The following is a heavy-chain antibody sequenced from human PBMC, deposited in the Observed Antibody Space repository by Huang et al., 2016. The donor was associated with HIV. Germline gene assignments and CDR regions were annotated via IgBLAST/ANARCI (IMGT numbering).Heavy chain of an antibody. Sequence: QVQLVESGGGVVQPGTSLRLSCGASGFTFSNYAMNWVRQAPGKGLEWVAVRTTEGSTKSYADSVKGRVTISRDNSKNTVYLQMNSLRAEDTAVYYCARSEPSRYYFDYWGQGTLVTVSS. V-gene: IGHV3-30-3*01. CDR2: RTTEGSTK. J-gene: IGHJ4*02. CDR3: ARSEPSRYYFDY. CDR1: GFTFSNYA.